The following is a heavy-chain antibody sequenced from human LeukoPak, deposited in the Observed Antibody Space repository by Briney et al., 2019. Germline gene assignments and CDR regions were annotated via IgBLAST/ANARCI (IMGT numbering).Heavy chain of an antibody. D-gene: IGHD3-10*01. J-gene: IGHJ4*02. CDR1: GFSFSSYA. V-gene: IGHV3-64*01. Sequence: GGSLRLSCAASGFSFSSYAMHWVRQAPGKGLEYVSAISSNGGSTYYANSVKGRFTISRDNSKNTLYLQMGSLRAEDMAVYYCARGGRTPSMVRGALDYWGQGTLVTVSS. CDR2: ISSNGGST. CDR3: ARGGRTPSMVRGALDY.